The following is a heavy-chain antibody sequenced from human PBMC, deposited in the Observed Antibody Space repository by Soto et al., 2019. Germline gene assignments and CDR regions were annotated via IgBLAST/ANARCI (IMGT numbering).Heavy chain of an antibody. CDR2: ISPDGSGA. V-gene: IGHV3-74*03. Sequence: LRLSCAASGFTHNSYWMHWVRQAPGMGLVWVSRISPDGSGATYADSVKGRFTISRDDAKNTLYLQMNSLRVEDTAVYYCARGAVAGQVVALFDPWGQGTLVTVSS. CDR3: ARGAVAGQVVALFDP. J-gene: IGHJ5*02. CDR1: GFTHNSYW. D-gene: IGHD6-19*01.